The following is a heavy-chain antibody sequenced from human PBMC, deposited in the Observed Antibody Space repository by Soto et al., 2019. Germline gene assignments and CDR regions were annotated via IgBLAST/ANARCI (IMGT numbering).Heavy chain of an antibody. V-gene: IGHV3-21*06. CDR1: GFTFTRYS. J-gene: IGHJ4*02. CDR3: SRESKDQTSYFDY. CDR2: ISSTTNYI. Sequence: GRYLRLSCAASGFTFTRYSMNWVRQAPGKGLEWVSSISSTTNYIYYGDSMKGRFTISRDNAKNSLYLEMNSLRAEDTVVYYCSRESKDQTSYFDYWGQGILVTVSS.